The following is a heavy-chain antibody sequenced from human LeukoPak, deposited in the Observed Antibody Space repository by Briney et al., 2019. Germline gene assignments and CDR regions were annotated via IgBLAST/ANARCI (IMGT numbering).Heavy chain of an antibody. J-gene: IGHJ5*02. Sequence: SGPTLVNPTPTLTLTCTFSGFSLTTSGMCVSWIRQPPGKALEWLARIDWDDDTYYSTSLKTRLTISKDTSKNQVVLTMTNMDPVDTATYYCARMSAINGGFDPWGQGTLVTVSS. CDR2: IDWDDDT. D-gene: IGHD2-21*01. V-gene: IGHV2-70*11. CDR1: GFSLTTSGMC. CDR3: ARMSAINGGFDP.